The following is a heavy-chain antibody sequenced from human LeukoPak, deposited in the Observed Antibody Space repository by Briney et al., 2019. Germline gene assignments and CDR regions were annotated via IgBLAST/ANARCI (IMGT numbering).Heavy chain of an antibody. CDR2: ISYDGSNK. CDR3: ARDWEYCSSTSCYWDAFDI. D-gene: IGHD2-2*01. Sequence: PGGSLRLSCAASGFTFSSYGMHWVRQAPGKGLEWVAVISYDGSNKYYADSVKGRFTISRDNSKNTLYLQMNSLRAEDTAVYYCARDWEYCSSTSCYWDAFDIWGQGTMVTVSS. J-gene: IGHJ3*02. V-gene: IGHV3-30*12. CDR1: GFTFSSYG.